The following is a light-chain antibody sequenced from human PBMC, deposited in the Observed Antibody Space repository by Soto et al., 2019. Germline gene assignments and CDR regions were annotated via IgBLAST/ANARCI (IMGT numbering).Light chain of an antibody. Sequence: DIQMTQSPSSLSASVGDRVTITCRASQDISNYLNWYQQRPGKAPKLLIYDASNLERGVPSRFSGTGSGTHFTFAITSLQPEDVATYYCQQSDSLPITFGQGTRLEI. CDR1: QDISNY. CDR2: DAS. J-gene: IGKJ5*01. CDR3: QQSDSLPIT. V-gene: IGKV1-33*01.